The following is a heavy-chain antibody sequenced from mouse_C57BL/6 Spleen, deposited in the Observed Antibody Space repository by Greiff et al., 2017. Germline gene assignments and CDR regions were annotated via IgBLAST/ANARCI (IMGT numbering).Heavy chain of an antibody. CDR2: IYPGDGDT. V-gene: IGHV1-82*01. D-gene: IGHD1-1*01. CDR1: GYAFSSSW. J-gene: IGHJ1*03. Sequence: QVQLQQSGPELVKPGASVKISCKASGYAFSSSWMNWVKQRPGKGLEWIGRIYPGDGDTNYNGQFKGKATLTADKSSSTAYMQLSSLTSEDSAVYCCARNTRVDGYFDVWGTGTTVTVSS. CDR3: ARNTRVDGYFDV.